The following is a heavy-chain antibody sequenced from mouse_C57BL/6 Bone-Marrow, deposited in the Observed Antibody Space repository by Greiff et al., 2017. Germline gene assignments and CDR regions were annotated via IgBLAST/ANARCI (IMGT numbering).Heavy chain of an antibody. D-gene: IGHD3-2*02. V-gene: IGHV1-9*01. CDR3: ARDSSGYRFAY. CDR2: ILPGSGST. J-gene: IGHJ3*01. Sequence: VQLQQSGAELMKPGASVKLSCKATGYTFTGYWLEWVKQRPGHGLEWIGEILPGSGSTNYNEKFTGQATFTVDPSSHPAYMQLSSLTTEDSAVYYCARDSSGYRFAYWGQGTLVTVSA. CDR1: GYTFTGYW.